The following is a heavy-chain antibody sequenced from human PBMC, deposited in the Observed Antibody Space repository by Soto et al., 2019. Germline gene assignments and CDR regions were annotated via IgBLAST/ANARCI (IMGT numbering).Heavy chain of an antibody. CDR1: GFTFSSYA. CDR2: ISGSGGST. CDR3: AKKGGQLSPHTEQQYYFDY. D-gene: IGHD3-16*01. Sequence: PGGSLRLSCAASGFTFSSYAMSWVRQAPGKGLEWVSAISGSGGSTYYADSVKGRFTISRDNSKNTLYLQMNSLRAEDTAVYYCAKKGGQLSPHTEQQYYFDYWGQGTLVTVSS. J-gene: IGHJ4*02. V-gene: IGHV3-23*01.